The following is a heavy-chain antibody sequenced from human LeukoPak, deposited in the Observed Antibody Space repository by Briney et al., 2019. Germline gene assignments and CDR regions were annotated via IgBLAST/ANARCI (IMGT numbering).Heavy chain of an antibody. CDR2: IWCDGSNK. J-gene: IGHJ4*02. CDR3: ARDENYYDSSGQEPFDY. V-gene: IGHV3-33*01. Sequence: GGSLRLSCAASGFTFSSYGMHWVRQAPGKGLEWVAVIWCDGSNKYYADSVKGRFTISRDNSKNTLYLQMNSLRAEDTAVYYCARDENYYDSSGQEPFDYWGQGTLVTVSS. D-gene: IGHD3-22*01. CDR1: GFTFSSYG.